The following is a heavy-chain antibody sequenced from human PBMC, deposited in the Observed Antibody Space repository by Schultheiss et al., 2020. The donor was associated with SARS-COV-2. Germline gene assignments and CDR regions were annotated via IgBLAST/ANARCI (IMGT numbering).Heavy chain of an antibody. J-gene: IGHJ4*02. CDR3: TRGGDYSSY. D-gene: IGHD2-21*02. V-gene: IGHV3-73*01. CDR2: IRSKANSYAT. Sequence: GESLKISCAASGFTVSSNYMSWVRQAPGKGLEWVGRIRSKANSYATAYAASVKDRFTISRDDSKNTAYLQMNSLKTEDTAVYYCTRGGDYSSYWGQGTLVTVSS. CDR1: GFTVSSNY.